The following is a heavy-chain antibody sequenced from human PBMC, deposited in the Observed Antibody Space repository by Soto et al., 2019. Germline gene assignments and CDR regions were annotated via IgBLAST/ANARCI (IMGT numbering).Heavy chain of an antibody. Sequence: ESLKISRKGSGYSFTSYWIGLVRQMPGKGLEWMGIIYPGGSDTRYSPSFQGQVTISADKSISTAYLQWSSLKASDTAMYYCARLHYYDSSGSRDAFDIWGQGTMVTVSS. D-gene: IGHD3-22*01. CDR3: ARLHYYDSSGSRDAFDI. J-gene: IGHJ3*02. CDR1: GYSFTSYW. CDR2: IYPGGSDT. V-gene: IGHV5-51*01.